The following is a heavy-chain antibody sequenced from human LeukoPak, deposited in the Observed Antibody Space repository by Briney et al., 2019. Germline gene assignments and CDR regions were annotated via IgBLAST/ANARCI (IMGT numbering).Heavy chain of an antibody. J-gene: IGHJ4*02. CDR3: ARDRSGYSVVRLRILDH. CDR2: VSGYNGNT. Sequence: ASVKVSCKASGYSFTTYGITWVRQAPGQGLEWMGWVSGYNGNTNYAQKLQGRVTMTTDTSRSTAYMELRSLTSDDTAVYYCARDRSGYSVVRLRILDHWGQGSLVTVSS. CDR1: GYSFTTYG. V-gene: IGHV1-18*01. D-gene: IGHD3-3*01.